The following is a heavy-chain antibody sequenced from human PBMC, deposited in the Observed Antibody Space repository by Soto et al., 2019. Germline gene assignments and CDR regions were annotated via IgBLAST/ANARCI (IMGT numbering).Heavy chain of an antibody. Sequence: QVQLQQWGAGLLKPSETLSLTCAVYGGSFSGYYWSWIRQPPGKVLESIGEINHSGSTNYNPSLKSRVTISLDTSKNQFSLKLSSVTAADTAVYYCARRYSLWYYTSGSPGWFDPWGQGTLVTVSS. V-gene: IGHV4-34*01. CDR3: ARRYSLWYYTSGSPGWFDP. J-gene: IGHJ5*02. D-gene: IGHD3-10*01. CDR2: INHSGST. CDR1: GGSFSGYY.